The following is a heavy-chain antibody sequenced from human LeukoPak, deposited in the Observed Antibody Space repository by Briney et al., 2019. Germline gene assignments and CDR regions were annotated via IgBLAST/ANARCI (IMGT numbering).Heavy chain of an antibody. V-gene: IGHV3-30*03. CDR3: ALGDYGTLQARNHNFDY. J-gene: IGHJ4*02. CDR2: ISYDGSNK. CDR1: GFTFSSYG. D-gene: IGHD4-17*01. Sequence: PGGSLRLSCAASGFTFSSYGMHWVRQAPGKGLEWVAVISYDGSNKYYADSVKGRFTISRDNSKNTLYLQMDSLRAEDTAVYYCALGDYGTLQARNHNFDYWGQGTLVTVSS.